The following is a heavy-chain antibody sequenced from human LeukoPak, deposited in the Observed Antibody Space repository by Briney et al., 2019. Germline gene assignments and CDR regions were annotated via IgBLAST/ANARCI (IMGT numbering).Heavy chain of an antibody. V-gene: IGHV1-24*01. J-gene: IGHJ4*02. CDR3: ATSLTTVTTPDY. CDR1: GYTLNELS. Sequence: GASVKVSCKVSGYTLNELSMRWVRQAPGKGLEWMGGFDPEDGETIYAQKFQGRVTMTEDTSTDTAYMELSSLRSEDTAVYYCATSLTTVTTPDYWGQGTLVTVSS. CDR2: FDPEDGET. D-gene: IGHD4-17*01.